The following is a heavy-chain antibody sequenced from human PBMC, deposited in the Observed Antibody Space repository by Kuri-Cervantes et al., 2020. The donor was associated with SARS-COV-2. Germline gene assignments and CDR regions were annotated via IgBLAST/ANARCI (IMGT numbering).Heavy chain of an antibody. CDR3: ARGMVRGLIQSYYYGMDV. CDR2: INPNSGGT. CDR1: GYTFTGYY. V-gene: IGHV1-2*04. J-gene: IGHJ6*02. Sequence: ASVKVSCKASGYTFTGYYMHWVRQAPGQGLEWMGWINPNSGGTNYAQEFQGWVTMTRDTSSTGYMELSRLRSDDTAVYYCARGMVRGLIQSYYYGMDVWGQGTTVTVSS. D-gene: IGHD3-10*01.